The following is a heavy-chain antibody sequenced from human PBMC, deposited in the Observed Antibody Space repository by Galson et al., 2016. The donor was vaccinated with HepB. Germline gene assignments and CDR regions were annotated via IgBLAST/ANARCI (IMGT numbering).Heavy chain of an antibody. J-gene: IGHJ4*02. CDR3: ARGVGVCTSSNCYVYYLEY. CDR1: GGTFRNYA. V-gene: IGHV1-69*13. D-gene: IGHD2-2*01. Sequence: SVKVSCKASGGTFRNYAFNWVRQAPGQGLEWMGGIIPIFATINHAQQFQGRVTITADESTSTAYMELSTLRSEDTAVYYCARGVGVCTSSNCYVYYLEYWGQGTLVTVSS. CDR2: IIPIFATI.